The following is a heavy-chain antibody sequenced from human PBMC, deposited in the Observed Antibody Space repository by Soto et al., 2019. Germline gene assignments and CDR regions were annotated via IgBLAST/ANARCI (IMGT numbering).Heavy chain of an antibody. CDR3: ARICSGSDFDY. CDR1: GFSLSASGMC. Sequence: SGPTLVNPTRTLTLTCTFSGFSLSASGMCVSWIRQPPGKALEWLARIDWDDDKFYSTSLKARFTISKDTSKNQVDLTMTNADPADTATYYCARICSGSDFDYWGQGTLVTVSS. J-gene: IGHJ4*02. V-gene: IGHV2-70*17. CDR2: IDWDDDK. D-gene: IGHD2-15*01.